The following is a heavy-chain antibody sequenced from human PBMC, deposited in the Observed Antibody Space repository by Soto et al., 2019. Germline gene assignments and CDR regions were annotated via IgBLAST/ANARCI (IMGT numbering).Heavy chain of an antibody. V-gene: IGHV3-74*01. CDR3: ARGYSSGWFQVGAFDI. CDR1: GFTFISYW. J-gene: IGHJ3*02. CDR2: INSDGSST. Sequence: WGSLRLSCAASGFTFISYWIHCFRQCPFKGLVWVLRINSDGSSTSYADSVKGRFTISRDNAKNTLYLQMNSLRAEDTAVYYCARGYSSGWFQVGAFDIWGQGTMVTVSS. D-gene: IGHD6-19*01.